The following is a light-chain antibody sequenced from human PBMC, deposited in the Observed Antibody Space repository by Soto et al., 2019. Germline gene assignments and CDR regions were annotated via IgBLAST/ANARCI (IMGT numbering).Light chain of an antibody. Sequence: QSVLTQPASVSGSPGQSITISCTGTSSDVGAYNYVSWYQQHPGKAPKLMIFEVTNRPSGISTRFSGSKSGYTASLTISGLLPEDEADYFCSSYTSDSTFLVFGGGTKLTVL. CDR1: SSDVGAYNY. V-gene: IGLV2-14*01. CDR3: SSYTSDSTFLV. CDR2: EVT. J-gene: IGLJ2*01.